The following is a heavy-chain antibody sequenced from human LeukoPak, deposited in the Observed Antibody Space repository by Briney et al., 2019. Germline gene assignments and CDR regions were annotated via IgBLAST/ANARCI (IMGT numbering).Heavy chain of an antibody. CDR2: ISYDGSNK. CDR1: GFTFSSYA. CDR3: ARGGRLDAFDI. V-gene: IGHV3-30-3*01. Sequence: AGGSLRLSCAASGFTFSSYAMHWVRQAPGKGLEWVAVISYDGSNKYYADSVKGRFTISRDNSKNTLYLQMNSLRAGDTAVYYCARGGRLDAFDIWGQGTMVTVSS. J-gene: IGHJ3*02. D-gene: IGHD2-15*01.